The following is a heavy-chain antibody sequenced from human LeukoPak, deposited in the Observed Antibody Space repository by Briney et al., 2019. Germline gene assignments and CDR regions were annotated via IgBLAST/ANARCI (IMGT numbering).Heavy chain of an antibody. CDR3: ARTEHWLNEHWYFDL. CDR1: GGSISSYY. D-gene: IGHD1-1*01. CDR2: IYTSGST. V-gene: IGHV4-4*07. J-gene: IGHJ2*01. Sequence: PSETLSLTCTVSGGSISSYYWSWIRQPAGVGLEWIGRIYTSGSTDYNPSLNSRVTMSVDTSKNQFSLKLSSVTAADTAVYYCARTEHWLNEHWYFDLWGRGTLVTVSS.